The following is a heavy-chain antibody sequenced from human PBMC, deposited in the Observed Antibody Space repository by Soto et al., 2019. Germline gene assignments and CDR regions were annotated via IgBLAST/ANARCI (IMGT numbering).Heavy chain of an antibody. Sequence: PSETLSLTCAVYGGSFSGYYWSWIRQPPGKGLVWIGEINHSGNTNYNPSLKSRVTISVDTSKNQFSLKLSSVTAADTAVYYCARGSRAVGGFDYWGQGTLVTVSS. CDR1: GGSFSGYY. D-gene: IGHD6-19*01. V-gene: IGHV4-34*01. J-gene: IGHJ4*02. CDR2: INHSGNT. CDR3: ARGSRAVGGFDY.